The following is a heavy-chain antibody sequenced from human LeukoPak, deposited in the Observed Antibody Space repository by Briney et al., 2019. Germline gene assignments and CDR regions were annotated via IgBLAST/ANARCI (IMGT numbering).Heavy chain of an antibody. Sequence: PGGSLRLSCAASGFTFSIYSMNWVRHAPGKGLEWVSSISNSSSYIYYADSVKRRFTISRDNAKNSLYLQMNSLRAEDTAVYYCARAARPGTLDYWGQGTLVTVSS. CDR3: ARAARPGTLDY. J-gene: IGHJ4*02. V-gene: IGHV3-21*01. CDR2: ISNSSSYI. D-gene: IGHD1-26*01. CDR1: GFTFSIYS.